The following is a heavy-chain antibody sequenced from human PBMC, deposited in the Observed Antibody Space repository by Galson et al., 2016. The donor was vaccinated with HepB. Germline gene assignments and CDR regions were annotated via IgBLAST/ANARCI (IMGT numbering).Heavy chain of an antibody. D-gene: IGHD3-10*01. V-gene: IGHV1-69*06. J-gene: IGHJ5*02. CDR1: GGTFSNFG. CDR2: IIPMFGTV. Sequence: SVKVSCKVSGGTFSNFGLSWVRQAPGQGLEWMGGIIPMFGTVNYAQSLQGRVTITADKSTNTAYMELSSLRSEDTAVYYCAKEGSGSYFSSWFDPWGQGTLVIVST. CDR3: AKEGSGSYFSSWFDP.